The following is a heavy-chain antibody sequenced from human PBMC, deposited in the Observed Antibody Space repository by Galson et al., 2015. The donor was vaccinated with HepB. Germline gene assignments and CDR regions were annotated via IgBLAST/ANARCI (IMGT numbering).Heavy chain of an antibody. CDR1: GFTYSLYG. D-gene: IGHD3-22*01. J-gene: IGHJ4*02. CDR2: IPSEGTKQ. V-gene: IGHV3-30*02. CDR3: AKDRYISDSSGSYFDH. Sequence: SLRLSCAASGFTYSLYGMHWVRQAPGKGLEWVAFIPSEGTKQYSADSVRGRFSISRDNSKRTLFLHMNSLRVEDTAVYYCAKDRYISDSSGSYFDHWGQGTLVTVSS.